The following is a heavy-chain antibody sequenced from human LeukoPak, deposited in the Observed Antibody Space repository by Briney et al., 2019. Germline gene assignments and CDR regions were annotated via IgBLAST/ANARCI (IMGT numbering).Heavy chain of an antibody. J-gene: IGHJ5*02. CDR2: IIPIFGTA. CDR1: GGTFSSYA. D-gene: IGHD3-22*01. Sequence: ASVKVSCKASGGTFSSYAISWVRQAPGQGLEWMGGIIPIFGTANYAQKFQGRVTITADESTSTAYMELSSPRSEDTAVYYCARDSSGYYQSYNWFDPWGQGTLVTVSS. V-gene: IGHV1-69*13. CDR3: ARDSSGYYQSYNWFDP.